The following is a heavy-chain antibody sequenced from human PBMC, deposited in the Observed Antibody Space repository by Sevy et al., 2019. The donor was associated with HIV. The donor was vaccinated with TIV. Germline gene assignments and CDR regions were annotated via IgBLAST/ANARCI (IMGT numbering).Heavy chain of an antibody. D-gene: IGHD5-12*01. CDR1: GFTFSSYA. CDR3: AKGTGYDPRDAFDI. Sequence: GGSLRLSCAASGFTFSSYAMSWVRQAPGKGLEWASGISGSGGSTYYADYVKGRFTISRDNSKNTLYLQMNSLRAEDTAVYHCAKGTGYDPRDAFDIWGHGTMVTVSS. V-gene: IGHV3-23*01. CDR2: ISGSGGST. J-gene: IGHJ3*02.